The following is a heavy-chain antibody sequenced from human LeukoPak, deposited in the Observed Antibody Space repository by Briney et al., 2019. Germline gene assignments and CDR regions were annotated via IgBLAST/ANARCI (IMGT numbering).Heavy chain of an antibody. CDR3: ASVSGSYYRPPRDY. CDR1: GFTFSSYS. Sequence: GSLRLSCAASGFTFSSYSMNWVRQAPGKGLEWIGEINHSGSTNYNPSLTSRVTISVDTSKNQFSLKLSSVTAADTAVYYCASVSGSYYRPPRDYWGQGTLVTVSS. V-gene: IGHV4-34*01. J-gene: IGHJ4*02. D-gene: IGHD3-10*01. CDR2: INHSGST.